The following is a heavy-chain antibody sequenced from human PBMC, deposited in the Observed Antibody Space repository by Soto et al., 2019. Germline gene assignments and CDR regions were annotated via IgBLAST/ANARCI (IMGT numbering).Heavy chain of an antibody. CDR1: GFTFSSYA. CDR2: ISASGGST. CDR3: AKDPGYGDYPMNDY. V-gene: IGHV3-23*01. J-gene: IGHJ4*02. D-gene: IGHD4-17*01. Sequence: EVQLLESGGGLVQPGGSLRLSCAASGFTFSSYAMSWVRQAPGKGLEWVSAISASGGSTYYADSVKGRFTISRDNSKNTLYLQMNSLRAEDTAVYYCAKDPGYGDYPMNDYWGQGTLVTVSS.